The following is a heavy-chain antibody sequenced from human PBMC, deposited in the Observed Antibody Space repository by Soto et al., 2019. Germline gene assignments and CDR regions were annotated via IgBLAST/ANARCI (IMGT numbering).Heavy chain of an antibody. CDR1: GFTFSNAW. V-gene: IGHV3-15*01. CDR3: TTDRKGHNCSGGSCYSNYFDY. D-gene: IGHD2-15*01. J-gene: IGHJ4*02. Sequence: GGSLRLSCAASGFTFSNAWMSWVRQAPGKGLEWVGRIKSKTDGGTTDYAAPVKGRFTISRDDSKNTLYLQMNSLKTKDTAVYYCTTDRKGHNCSGGSCYSNYFDYWGQGTLVTVSS. CDR2: IKSKTDGGTT.